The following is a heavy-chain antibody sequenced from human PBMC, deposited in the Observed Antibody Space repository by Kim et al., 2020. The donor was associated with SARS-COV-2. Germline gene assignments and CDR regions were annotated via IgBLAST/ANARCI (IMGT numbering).Heavy chain of an antibody. CDR3: ARDCLGYSGYDYSLWFDP. Sequence: SVKVSCKASGGTFSSYAISWVRQAPGQGLEWMGGIIPIFGTANYAQKFQGRVTITADESTSTAYMELSSLRSEDTAVYYCARDCLGYSGYDYSLWFDPWGQGTLVTVSS. D-gene: IGHD5-12*01. CDR2: IIPIFGTA. J-gene: IGHJ5*02. V-gene: IGHV1-69*13. CDR1: GGTFSSYA.